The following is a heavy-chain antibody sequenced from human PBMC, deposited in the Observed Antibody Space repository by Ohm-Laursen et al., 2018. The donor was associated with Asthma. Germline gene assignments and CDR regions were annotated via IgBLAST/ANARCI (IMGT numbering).Heavy chain of an antibody. J-gene: IGHJ6*02. D-gene: IGHD3-16*02. CDR1: GFIFTNYG. CDR3: TTPRGELSLFFV. V-gene: IGHV3-33*01. CDR2: IWYDGTNK. Sequence: SLRLSCAASGFIFTNYGMHWVRQAPGKGLEWVAVIWYDGTNKYYGDSVKGRFTISRDNSKNTVDLQMNSLRAEDTAVYYCTTPRGELSLFFVWGQGTTVTVSS.